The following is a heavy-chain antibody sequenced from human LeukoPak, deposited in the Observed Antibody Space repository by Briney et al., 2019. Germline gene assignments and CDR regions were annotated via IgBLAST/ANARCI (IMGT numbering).Heavy chain of an antibody. CDR3: AKGAGGFSYYNWFDP. CDR2: IYYSGTT. CDR1: GGSFSSSPYY. J-gene: IGHJ5*02. V-gene: IGHV4-39*07. Sequence: SETLSLTCTVSGGSFSSSPYYWGWISQPPGKGLEWIGSIYYSGTTHYNPSLESRVTISVDTSKNQFSLKLASVTAADTAIYYCAKGAGGFSYYNWFDPWGQGTLVTVSS. D-gene: IGHD5-18*01.